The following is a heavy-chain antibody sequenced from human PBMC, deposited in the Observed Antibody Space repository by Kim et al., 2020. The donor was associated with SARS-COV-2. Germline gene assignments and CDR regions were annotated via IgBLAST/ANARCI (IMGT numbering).Heavy chain of an antibody. D-gene: IGHD5-12*01. V-gene: IGHV5-10-1*01. CDR3: ARQKGRDGYNYGAFVI. J-gene: IGHJ3*02. CDR2: IDPSDSYT. CDR1: GYSFTSYW. Sequence: GESLKISCKGSGYSFTSYWISWVRQMPGKGLEWMGRIDPSDSYTNYSPSFQGHVTISADKSISTAYLQWSSLKASDTAMDYCARQKGRDGYNYGAFVIWGQGTMVTVSS.